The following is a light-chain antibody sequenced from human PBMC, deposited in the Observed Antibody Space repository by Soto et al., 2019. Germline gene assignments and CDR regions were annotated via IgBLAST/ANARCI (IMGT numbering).Light chain of an antibody. V-gene: IGKV3-20*01. J-gene: IGKJ5*01. CDR1: QSIGNS. Sequence: EIALTQSPATLSLSPGERATLSCRTSQSIGNSLAWYQQKPGQAPKFLIYGVSSRATGIPDRFSVSGSGTDFTLTISRLEPEDFAVYHCQQYGSSPLITFGQGTRLEIK. CDR2: GVS. CDR3: QQYGSSPLIT.